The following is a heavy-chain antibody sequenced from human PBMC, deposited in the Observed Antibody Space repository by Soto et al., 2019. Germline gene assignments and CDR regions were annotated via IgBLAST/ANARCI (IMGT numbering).Heavy chain of an antibody. D-gene: IGHD3-22*01. CDR2: IIPIFGTA. V-gene: IGHV1-69*01. Sequence: SVKVSCKASGGTFSSYAISWVRQAPGQGLEWMGGIIPIFGTANYAQKFQGRVTITADESTSTAYMELSSLRSEDTAVYYCARYSHYYDSSGYSFDYWGQGTLVTVSS. CDR1: GGTFSSYA. J-gene: IGHJ4*02. CDR3: ARYSHYYDSSGYSFDY.